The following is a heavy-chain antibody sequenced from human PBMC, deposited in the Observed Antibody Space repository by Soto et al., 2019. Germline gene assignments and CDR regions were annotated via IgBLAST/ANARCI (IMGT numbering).Heavy chain of an antibody. V-gene: IGHV4-59*01. J-gene: IGHJ4*02. CDR2: TYYSGST. D-gene: IGHD6-19*01. CDR1: GGSISSYY. Sequence: SETLSLTCTVSGGSISSYYWSWIRQPPGKGLEWIGYTYYSGSTNYNPSLKSRVTISVDTSKNQFSLKLSSVTAADTAVYYCARADPSGWLDYWGQGTLVTVSS. CDR3: ARADPSGWLDY.